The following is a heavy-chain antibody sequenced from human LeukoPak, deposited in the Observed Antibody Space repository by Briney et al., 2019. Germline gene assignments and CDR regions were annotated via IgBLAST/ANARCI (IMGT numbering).Heavy chain of an antibody. Sequence: SETLSLTCAVYGGSFSGYYWSWIRQPPGKGLEWIGEINHSGSTNYNPSLKSRVTISVDTSKNQFSLKLSSVTAADTAVYYCARRLQFGFGFGFRFDIWGQGTMVTVSS. CDR3: ARRLQFGFGFGFRFDI. J-gene: IGHJ3*02. V-gene: IGHV4-34*01. CDR2: INHSGST. D-gene: IGHD3-10*01. CDR1: GGSFSGYY.